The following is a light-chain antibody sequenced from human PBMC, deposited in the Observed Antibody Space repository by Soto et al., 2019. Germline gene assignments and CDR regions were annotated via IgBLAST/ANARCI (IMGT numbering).Light chain of an antibody. Sequence: DLQMTQSPSTLSASVGDRVTITCRASQSISSWLAWYQQKPGKAPKRLIYKASSLESGVPSRFSCTRSWAEFTLTICSLQPDDFAPYYCQQYNSYSQTFGQGTKVEIK. CDR2: KAS. CDR3: QQYNSYSQT. CDR1: QSISSW. V-gene: IGKV1-5*03. J-gene: IGKJ1*01.